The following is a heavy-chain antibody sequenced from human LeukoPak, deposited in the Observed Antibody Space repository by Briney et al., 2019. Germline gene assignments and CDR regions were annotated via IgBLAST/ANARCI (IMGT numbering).Heavy chain of an antibody. CDR3: ARVNYDILTGYHYYFDY. D-gene: IGHD3-9*01. J-gene: IGHJ4*02. V-gene: IGHV3-21*01. CDR2: ISSSSSYI. CDR1: GFTFSSYS. Sequence: PGGSLRLSCAASGFTFSSYSMNWVRQAPGKGLEWVSSISSSSSYIYYADPVKGRFTISRDNAKNSLYLQMNSLRAEDTAVYYCARVNYDILTGYHYYFDYWGQGTLVTVSS.